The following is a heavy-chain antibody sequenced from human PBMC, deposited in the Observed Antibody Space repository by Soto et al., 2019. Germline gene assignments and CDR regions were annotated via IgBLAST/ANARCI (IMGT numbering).Heavy chain of an antibody. Sequence: SETLSLTCTVSGGSISSYSWSWIRQPPGKGLEWIGYIYPSGMPFYNPSLRSRVTISIDRSNDQFSLNLKSVTAADTAVYFCARVFDYWSGFYVYWGQGILVTVSS. V-gene: IGHV4-4*09. CDR3: ARVFDYWSGFYVY. J-gene: IGHJ4*02. CDR1: GGSISSYS. CDR2: IYPSGMP. D-gene: IGHD3-3*01.